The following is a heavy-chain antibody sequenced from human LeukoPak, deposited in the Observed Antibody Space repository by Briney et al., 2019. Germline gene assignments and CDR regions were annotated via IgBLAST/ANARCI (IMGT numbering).Heavy chain of an antibody. CDR1: GYSISSGYY. D-gene: IGHD5-18*01. Sequence: SETLSLTCTVSGYSISSGYYWGWIRQPPGKGLEWIGSIYHSGSTYYNPSLKSRVTISVDTSKNQFSLKLSSVTAADTAVYYCARHLGTAMVTSFDYWGQGTLVTVSS. CDR2: IYHSGST. J-gene: IGHJ4*02. CDR3: ARHLGTAMVTSFDY. V-gene: IGHV4-38-2*02.